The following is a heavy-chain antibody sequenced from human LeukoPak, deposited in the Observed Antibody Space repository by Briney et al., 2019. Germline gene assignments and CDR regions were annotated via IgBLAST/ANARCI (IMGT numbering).Heavy chain of an antibody. V-gene: IGHV1-46*01. J-gene: IGHJ3*02. CDR3: ARVPVDSSGYYADAFDI. Sequence: ASVKVSCKASGYTFTSYYMHWVRQAPGQGLEWMGIINPSGGSTSYAQKFQGRVTMTRDTSTSTVYMELSSLRSEDTAVYYCARVPVDSSGYYADAFDIWGQGTMVTVSS. CDR2: INPSGGST. CDR1: GYTFTSYY. D-gene: IGHD3-22*01.